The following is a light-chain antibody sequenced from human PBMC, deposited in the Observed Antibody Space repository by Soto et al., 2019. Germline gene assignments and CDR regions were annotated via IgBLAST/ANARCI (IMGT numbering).Light chain of an antibody. V-gene: IGKV2-30*01. J-gene: IGKJ4*01. CDR3: MQGTHWPLT. CDR1: QSLVYSDGNTY. Sequence: DVVMTQSPLSLPVTLGQPASISCSSSQSLVYSDGNTYLNWFQQRPGQSTRRLIYKVSNRDSGVPDRLSGSGSGTDFKLTMSRVEAEDVGVYYCMQGTHWPLTFGGGTKVEIK. CDR2: KVS.